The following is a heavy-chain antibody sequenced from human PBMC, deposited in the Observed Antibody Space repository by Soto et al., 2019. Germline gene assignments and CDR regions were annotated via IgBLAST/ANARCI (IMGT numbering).Heavy chain of an antibody. D-gene: IGHD6-13*01. CDR1: GFTFSNYA. CDR2: ISGSGGST. J-gene: IGHJ4*02. CDR3: AKDQGSSWSEIDY. V-gene: IGHV3-23*01. Sequence: EVQLLESGGGLVQPGGSLRLSCAASGFTFSNYAVTWVRQAPGKGLEWVSTISGSGGSTYYADSVKGRFTISRDNSKNTLYLQMNSPTAEDTAVYYCAKDQGSSWSEIDYWGQGTLVTVSS.